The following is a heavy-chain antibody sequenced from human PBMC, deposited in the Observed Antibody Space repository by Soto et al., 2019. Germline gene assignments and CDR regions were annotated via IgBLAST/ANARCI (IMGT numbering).Heavy chain of an antibody. D-gene: IGHD3-22*01. J-gene: IGHJ5*02. CDR3: ERDLVYSSPELDT. CDR2: IKSDGTEK. V-gene: IGHV3-7*01. CDR1: GFTFRNYY. Sequence: GGSLRLSCAASGFTFRNYYMNWVRQAPGKGLEWVAKIKSDGTEKYYVDSVKGRFTISRDNAENTLYLQMNSLRAEDTAMYYCERDLVYSSPELDTWGQGTLGTVS.